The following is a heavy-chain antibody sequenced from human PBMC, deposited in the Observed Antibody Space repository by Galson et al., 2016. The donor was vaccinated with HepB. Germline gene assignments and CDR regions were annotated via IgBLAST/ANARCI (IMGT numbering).Heavy chain of an antibody. J-gene: IGHJ4*02. CDR2: IQQDGTEK. Sequence: SLRLSCAASGFTFSSYSMNWVRQAPGKGLEWVANIQQDGTEKYYMDSVKGRFIISRDNAKNSLYLQMNSLRADDTAVYYCARDRGYSGLSYFDYWGQGTLVTVSS. D-gene: IGHD6-19*01. V-gene: IGHV3-7*03. CDR3: ARDRGYSGLSYFDY. CDR1: GFTFSSYS.